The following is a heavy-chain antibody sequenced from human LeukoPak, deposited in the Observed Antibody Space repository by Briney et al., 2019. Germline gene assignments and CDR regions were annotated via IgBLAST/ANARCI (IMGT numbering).Heavy chain of an antibody. D-gene: IGHD6-13*01. V-gene: IGHV3-23*01. Sequence: GGSLRLSCAASGFTFSGYAMSWVRQAPGKGLEWVSAIDGSGASTYYADSVKGRFTISRDNSKNTLYLQMNSLRAEDTAVYYCASARSSWPFDYWGQGTLVTVSS. J-gene: IGHJ4*02. CDR1: GFTFSGYA. CDR2: IDGSGAST. CDR3: ASARSSWPFDY.